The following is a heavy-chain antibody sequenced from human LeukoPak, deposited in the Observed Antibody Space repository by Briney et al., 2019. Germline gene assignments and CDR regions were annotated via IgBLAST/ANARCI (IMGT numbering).Heavy chain of an antibody. D-gene: IGHD5-18*01. J-gene: IGHJ4*02. Sequence: SETLSLTCTVSGGSISSSSYYWGWIRQPPGKGLEWIGSINYSGTTYNNPSLKSRVTISVDTSKNQFSLKLTSVTAADTAVYYCARHGDTAMVFVDWGQGTLVTVSS. CDR3: ARHGDTAMVFVD. CDR2: INYSGTT. V-gene: IGHV4-39*01. CDR1: GGSISSSSYY.